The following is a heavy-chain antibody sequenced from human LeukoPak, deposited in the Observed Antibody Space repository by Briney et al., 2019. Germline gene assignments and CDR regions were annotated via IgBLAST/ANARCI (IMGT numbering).Heavy chain of an antibody. CDR3: AQGHSHTAMYF. CDR2: IRFDGSNT. V-gene: IGHV3-30*02. Sequence: GGSLRLSCAASGFAFSSYGMHWVRQAPGKGLEWVTFIRFDGSNTYYSDSVKGRFTISRDNSKNTLYLQMNSLRVEDTAVYYCAQGHSHTAMYFWGQGTLVTVSS. J-gene: IGHJ4*02. D-gene: IGHD5-18*01. CDR1: GFAFSSYG.